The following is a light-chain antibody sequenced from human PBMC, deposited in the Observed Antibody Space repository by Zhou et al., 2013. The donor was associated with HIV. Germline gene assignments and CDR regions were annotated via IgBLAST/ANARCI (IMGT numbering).Light chain of an antibody. Sequence: DIVMTQSPLSLSVTPGEPASISCRSSQSLVHTQGNYFFDWYLQKPGQSPQLLIYWGFNRASGVPDRFSGSVSGTDFTLKVSRVEADDVGVYYCMQALQTPYTFGQGTKLEIK. CDR1: QSLVHTQGNYF. CDR2: WGF. J-gene: IGKJ2*01. V-gene: IGKV2-28*01. CDR3: MQALQTPYT.